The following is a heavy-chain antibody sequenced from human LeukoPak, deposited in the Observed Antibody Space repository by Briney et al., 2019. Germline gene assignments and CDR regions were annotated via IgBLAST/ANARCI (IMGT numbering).Heavy chain of an antibody. J-gene: IGHJ4*02. CDR3: ARAVSGRFDY. CDR1: GGSISSYY. D-gene: IGHD6-19*01. Sequence: SETLSLTCTVSGGSISSYYWSWIRQPPGKGLEWTGYIYYSGSTNYNPSLKSRVTISVDTSKNQFSLKLSSVTAADTAVYYCARAVSGRFDYWGQGTLVTVSS. CDR2: IYYSGST. V-gene: IGHV4-59*08.